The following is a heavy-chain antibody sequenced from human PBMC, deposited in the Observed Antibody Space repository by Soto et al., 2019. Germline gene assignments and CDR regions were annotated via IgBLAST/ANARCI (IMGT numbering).Heavy chain of an antibody. CDR1: GGSISSGGHS. J-gene: IGHJ4*02. D-gene: IGHD1-26*01. CDR2: IYHSGST. Sequence: PSETLSLTCAVSGGSISSGGHSWSWIRHPPGKGLEWIGYIYHSGSTYYNPSLKSRVTISVDRSKNQFSLKLSSVTAADTAVYYCARGGWELPGDNYFDYWGQGTLVTVST. CDR3: ARGGWELPGDNYFDY. V-gene: IGHV4-30-2*01.